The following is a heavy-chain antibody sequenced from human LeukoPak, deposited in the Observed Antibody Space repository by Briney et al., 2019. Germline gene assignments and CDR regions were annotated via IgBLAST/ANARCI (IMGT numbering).Heavy chain of an antibody. CDR1: GGSFSGYY. Sequence: SETLSLTCAVYGGSFSGYYWGWIRQPPGKGLEWIGEINHSGSTNYNPSLKSRVTISVDTSKNQFSLKLSSVTAADTAVYYCARGLRQDYFDSWGQGTLVIVSS. CDR2: INHSGST. J-gene: IGHJ4*02. CDR3: ARGLRQDYFDS. V-gene: IGHV4-34*01.